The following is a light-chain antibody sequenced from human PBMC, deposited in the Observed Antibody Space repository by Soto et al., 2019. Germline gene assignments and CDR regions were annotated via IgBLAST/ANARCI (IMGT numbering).Light chain of an antibody. Sequence: EVEMTQSPATLSVSPGERATLSCRASQSVSTSLAWYQVKPGQAPRLLIYGASTRATGIPARFSGSGSGTEFTLTIFSLQSEDFAVYYCQQYNNWLTFGGGTKVEI. CDR2: GAS. CDR3: QQYNNWLT. J-gene: IGKJ4*01. V-gene: IGKV3-15*01. CDR1: QSVSTS.